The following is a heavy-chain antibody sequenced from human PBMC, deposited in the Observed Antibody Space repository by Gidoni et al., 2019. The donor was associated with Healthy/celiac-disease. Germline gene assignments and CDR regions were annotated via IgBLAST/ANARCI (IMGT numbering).Heavy chain of an antibody. CDR1: GFTFSSYS. CDR2: ISSSSSYI. V-gene: IGHV3-21*01. J-gene: IGHJ3*02. CDR3: AGDKEWGIAVAGTVGAFDI. D-gene: IGHD6-19*01. Sequence: EVQLVESGGGLVKPGGSLRLSCAASGFTFSSYSMNWVRQAPGKGLEWVSSISSSSSYIYYADSVKGRFNISRDNAKNSLYLQMNSLRAEDTAVDYCAGDKEWGIAVAGTVGAFDIWGQGTMVTVSS.